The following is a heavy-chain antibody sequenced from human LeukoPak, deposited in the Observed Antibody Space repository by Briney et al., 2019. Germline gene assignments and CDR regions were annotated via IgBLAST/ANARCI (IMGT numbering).Heavy chain of an antibody. D-gene: IGHD3-10*01. J-gene: IGHJ4*02. CDR3: ARDGFGSGSHDY. CDR1: GFTFTNYW. V-gene: IGHV3-7*04. Sequence: AGGSLRLSCAASGFTFTNYWMTWVRQGPGKGLEWVANIKLDGSEKSYGDSMKGRFTISRDNAKNSLYLQMNSLRAEDTAVYHCARDGFGSGSHDYWGQGTLVTVSS. CDR2: IKLDGSEK.